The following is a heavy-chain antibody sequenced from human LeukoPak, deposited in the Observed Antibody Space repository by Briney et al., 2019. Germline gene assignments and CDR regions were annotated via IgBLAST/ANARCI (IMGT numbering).Heavy chain of an antibody. CDR1: SGSIGSTNYY. CDR3: ARHRTGSYPVGFDP. CDR2: IYYSGST. V-gene: IGHV4-39*01. Sequence: PSGTLSLTCTVSSGSIGSTNYYWAWTRQPPGKGLEWIGSIYYSGSTYYNPSLKSRVTISVDTSKNQFSLKLSSVTAADTAVYYCARHRTGSYPVGFDPWGQGTLVTVSS. D-gene: IGHD1-26*01. J-gene: IGHJ5*02.